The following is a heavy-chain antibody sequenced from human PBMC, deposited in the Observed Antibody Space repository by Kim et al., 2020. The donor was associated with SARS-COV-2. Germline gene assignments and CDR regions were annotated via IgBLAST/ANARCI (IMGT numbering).Heavy chain of an antibody. CDR2: INAGTGNT. D-gene: IGHD5-18*01. CDR3: AKDRSGYSYGYPTGLDY. J-gene: IGHJ4*01. V-gene: IGHV1-3*01. Sequence: ASVKVSCKASGYTFGNYAIHWVRQAPGQRLEWMGWINAGTGNTRYSQNFQGRVTITRDTSASTAYMEVSSLKSEDTAVYYCAKDRSGYSYGYPTGLDYWG. CDR1: GYTFGNYA.